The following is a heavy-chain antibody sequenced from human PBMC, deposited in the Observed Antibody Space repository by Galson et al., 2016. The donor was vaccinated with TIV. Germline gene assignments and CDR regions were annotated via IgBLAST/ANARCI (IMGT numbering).Heavy chain of an antibody. V-gene: IGHV3-53*05. J-gene: IGHJ6*02. CDR1: GLSVSINY. Sequence: SLRLSCVASGLSVSINYLTWVRQAPGKGLEWVSLISAGGNTYYPDSVKGRFTISRDTSKNTLYLQMNSLRVEDTAIYYCARDRIVDATYYYYYYGMDVWGQGTAVTVSS. CDR2: ISAGGNT. D-gene: IGHD1-26*01. CDR3: ARDRIVDATYYYYYYGMDV.